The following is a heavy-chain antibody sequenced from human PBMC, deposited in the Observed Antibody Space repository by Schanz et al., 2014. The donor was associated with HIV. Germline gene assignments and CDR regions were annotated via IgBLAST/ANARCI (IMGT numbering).Heavy chain of an antibody. V-gene: IGHV3-33*01. J-gene: IGHJ6*02. Sequence: QVQLVESGGGVVQPGRSLRLSYAASGFTFSSYGMHWVRQAPGKGLEWVAVLWHDGSNKYYVDSVKDRFTISRDNSKNTLYLQMNGLRAEDTAVYYCARTSRIVIPDRDPRLSYLYGMDVWGQGTTVTVSS. D-gene: IGHD1-26*01. CDR3: ARTSRIVIPDRDPRLSYLYGMDV. CDR1: GFTFSSYG. CDR2: LWHDGSNK.